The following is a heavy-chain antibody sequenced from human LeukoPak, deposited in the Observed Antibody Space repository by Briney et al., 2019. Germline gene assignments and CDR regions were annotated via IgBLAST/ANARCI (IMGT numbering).Heavy chain of an antibody. CDR3: ARGDGYNYFDY. CDR2: IIPIFGTA. V-gene: IGHV1-69*05. J-gene: IGHJ4*02. Sequence: SVKVSCKASGYTFTSYYMHWVRQAPGQGLEWMGGIIPIFGTANYAQKFQGRVTITTDESTSTAYMELSSLRSEDTAVYYCARGDGYNYFDYWGQGTLVTVSS. D-gene: IGHD5-24*01. CDR1: GYTFTSYY.